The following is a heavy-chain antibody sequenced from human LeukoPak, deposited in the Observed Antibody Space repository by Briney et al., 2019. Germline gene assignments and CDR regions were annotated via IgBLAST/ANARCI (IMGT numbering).Heavy chain of an antibody. V-gene: IGHV3-66*01. D-gene: IGHD3-3*01. CDR2: IYSGGST. J-gene: IGHJ4*02. Sequence: GGSLRLSCAASGFTVSSNYMSWVRQAPGKGLEWVSVIYSGGSTYYADSVKGRFTISRDNSKNTLYLQMNSLRAEDTAVYHCARDYDFWSGYYIDYWGQGTLVTVSS. CDR3: ARDYDFWSGYYIDY. CDR1: GFTVSSNY.